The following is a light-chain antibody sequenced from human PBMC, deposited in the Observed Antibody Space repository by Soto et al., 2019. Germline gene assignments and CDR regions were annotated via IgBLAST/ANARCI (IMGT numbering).Light chain of an antibody. J-gene: IGKJ4*01. CDR2: DAS. CDR1: ESVSSY. V-gene: IGKV3-20*01. Sequence: EIEMTQSPATLSLAPGERVTLSCRASESVSSYLAWYQQKPGQAPRLLIYDASSRATGIPDRFSGGGSGTDFTLTISRLEPEDFAVYYCQQFSSYPLTFGGGTKVDIK. CDR3: QQFSSYPLT.